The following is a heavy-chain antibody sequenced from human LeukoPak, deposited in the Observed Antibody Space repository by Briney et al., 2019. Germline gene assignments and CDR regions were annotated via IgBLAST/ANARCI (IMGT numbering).Heavy chain of an antibody. CDR1: GGSISSGSYY. CDR2: IYTSGST. D-gene: IGHD4-17*01. Sequence: PSETLSLTCTVSGGSISSGSYYWSWIRQPAGKGLEWIGRIYTSGSTNYNPSLKSRVTISVDTSKNQFSLKLSSVTAADTAVYYCARDTLTTVNYYMDVWGKGTTVTVSS. J-gene: IGHJ6*03. CDR3: ARDTLTTVNYYMDV. V-gene: IGHV4-61*02.